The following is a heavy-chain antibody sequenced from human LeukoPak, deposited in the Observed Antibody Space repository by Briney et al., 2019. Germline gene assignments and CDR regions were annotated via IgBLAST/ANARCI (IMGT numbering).Heavy chain of an antibody. J-gene: IGHJ6*03. CDR1: GFTFDDYG. CDR3: AKDDGGSYYIYYYYMDV. CDR2: INWNGGST. Sequence: PPGGSLRLSCAASGFTFDDYGLSWVRQAPGKGLEWVSGINWNGGSTGYADSVKGRFTISRDNSRNTLYLQMNSLRAEDTAVYYCAKDDGGSYYIYYYYMDVWGKGTTVTISS. D-gene: IGHD1-26*01. V-gene: IGHV3-20*04.